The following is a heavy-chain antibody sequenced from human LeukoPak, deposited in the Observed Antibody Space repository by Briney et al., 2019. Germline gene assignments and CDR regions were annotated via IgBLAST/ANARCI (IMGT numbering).Heavy chain of an antibody. J-gene: IGHJ4*02. V-gene: IGHV4-39*01. CDR1: GFTVSSNY. CDR3: ARLKKERFGELFSRLTSTPRYYFDY. D-gene: IGHD3-10*01. CDR2: IYYGGST. Sequence: GSLRLSCAASGFTVSSNYMSWVRQPPGKGLEWIGSIYYGGSTYYNPSLKSRVTISVDTSKNQFSLKLSSVTAADTAVYYCARLKKERFGELFSRLTSTPRYYFDYWGQGTLVTVSS.